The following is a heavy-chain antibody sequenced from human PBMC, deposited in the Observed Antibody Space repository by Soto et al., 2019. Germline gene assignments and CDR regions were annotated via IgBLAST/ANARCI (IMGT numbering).Heavy chain of an antibody. CDR3: ARVGSYCTTTSCLDY. V-gene: IGHV1-18*01. Sequence: ASVKVSCKTSGYTFTSYGISWVRQAPGQGLEWKGWISAYNGNIDYAQNSQGRVTMTIDTSTSTGYMEVRSLRSDDTAVYYCARVGSYCTTTSCLDYWGQGTLVTVSS. D-gene: IGHD2-2*01. J-gene: IGHJ4*02. CDR1: GYTFTSYG. CDR2: ISAYNGNI.